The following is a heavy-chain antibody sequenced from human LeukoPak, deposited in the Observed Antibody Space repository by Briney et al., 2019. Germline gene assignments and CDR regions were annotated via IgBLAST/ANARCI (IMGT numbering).Heavy chain of an antibody. CDR2: INPNSGGT. J-gene: IGHJ4*02. V-gene: IGHV1-2*06. CDR3: AREQGRWLRILDY. D-gene: IGHD5-24*01. CDR1: GYTFTCYY. Sequence: ASXKVSCKASGYTFTCYYMHWVRQAPGQGREGMGRINPNSGGTNYAQKFQGRVTITADESTSTAYMELSSLRSEDTAVYYCAREQGRWLRILDYWGQGTLVTVSS.